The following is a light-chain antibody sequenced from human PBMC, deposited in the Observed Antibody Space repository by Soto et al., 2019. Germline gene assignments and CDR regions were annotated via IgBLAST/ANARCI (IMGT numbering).Light chain of an antibody. CDR2: DVN. CDR1: SSDVGGYNF. V-gene: IGLV2-14*03. Sequence: QSVLTQPASVSGSPGQSITISCTGTSSDVGGYNFVSWYQQHPGKVPKLMIFDVNSRPSGVSDRFSGSKSGNTASLTISGLQAEDEGDYSCSSYTSSSTHVFGSGTKLTVL. CDR3: SSYTSSSTHV. J-gene: IGLJ1*01.